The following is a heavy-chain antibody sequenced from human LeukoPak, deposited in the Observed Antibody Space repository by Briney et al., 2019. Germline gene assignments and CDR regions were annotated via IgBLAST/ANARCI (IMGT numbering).Heavy chain of an antibody. Sequence: SETLSLTCGVYGGSFSGYHWTWIRLRPGKGLEWIGDINHSGSTHYNPSLKSRVTISVDTSNNQFSLKLHSVTAAGTAVYYCARGFPSSSRWFDPWGQGTLVTVSS. CDR3: ARGFPSSSRWFDP. CDR2: INHSGST. D-gene: IGHD6-6*01. V-gene: IGHV4-34*01. CDR1: GGSFSGYH. J-gene: IGHJ5*02.